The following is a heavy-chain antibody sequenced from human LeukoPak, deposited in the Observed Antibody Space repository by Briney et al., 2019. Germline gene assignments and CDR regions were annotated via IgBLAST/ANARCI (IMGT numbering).Heavy chain of an antibody. CDR3: AKDSPYYYDSSGSYQK. V-gene: IGHV3-23*01. J-gene: IGHJ4*02. D-gene: IGHD3-22*01. CDR2: ISGSGGST. CDR1: GFTFSSYA. Sequence: GGSLRLSCAASGFTFSSYAMSWVRQAPGKGLEWVSAISGSGGSTYYADSVKGRFTISRDNSKNTLYLQMNSLRAEDTAVYNCAKDSPYYYDSSGSYQKWGQGTLVTVSS.